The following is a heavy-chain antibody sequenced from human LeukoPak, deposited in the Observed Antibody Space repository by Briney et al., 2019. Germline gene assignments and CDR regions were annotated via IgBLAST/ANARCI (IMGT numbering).Heavy chain of an antibody. Sequence: PGQSLRLSCTTSGFAFDDFAMSWVRQPAGKGLEWVGFTRRRAYGGAAEYAASVKGRFIISRDDSKGIAYLQMNSLKTEDTAVYYCSRNGLVDFDYWGQGSRVIVSP. CDR2: TRRRAYGGAA. J-gene: IGHJ4*02. V-gene: IGHV3-49*04. CDR1: GFAFDDFA. CDR3: SRNGLVDFDY.